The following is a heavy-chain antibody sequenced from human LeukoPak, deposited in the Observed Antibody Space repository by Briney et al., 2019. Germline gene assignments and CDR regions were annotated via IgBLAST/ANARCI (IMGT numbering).Heavy chain of an antibody. CDR2: IIPIFGTA. CDR3: ARGGGRFYDILTGYYTPYFDY. Sequence: GASVKVSCKASGGTFSSYAISWVRQAPGQGLGWMGGIIPIFGTANYAQKFQGRVTITADESTSTAYMELSSLRSEDTAVYYCARGGGRFYDILTGYYTPYFDYWGQGTLVTVSS. D-gene: IGHD3-9*01. J-gene: IGHJ4*02. CDR1: GGTFSSYA. V-gene: IGHV1-69*13.